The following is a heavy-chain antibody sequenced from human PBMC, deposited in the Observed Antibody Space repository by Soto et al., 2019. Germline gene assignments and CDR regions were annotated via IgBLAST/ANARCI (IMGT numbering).Heavy chain of an antibody. D-gene: IGHD3-3*01. CDR1: GGSFSGYY. CDR3: ARGVATIFGVVIIRSYYFDY. Sequence: PSATLSLTCAVYGGSFSGYYWSWIRQPPGKGLEWIGEINHSGSTNYNPSLKSRVTISVDTSKNQFSLKLSSVTAADTAVYYCARGVATIFGVVIIRSYYFDYWGQGTLVTVSS. CDR2: INHSGST. V-gene: IGHV4-34*01. J-gene: IGHJ4*02.